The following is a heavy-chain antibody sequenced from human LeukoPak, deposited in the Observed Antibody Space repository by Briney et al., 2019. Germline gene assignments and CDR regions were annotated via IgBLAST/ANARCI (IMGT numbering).Heavy chain of an antibody. CDR2: IISKSDGGTT. J-gene: IGHJ4*02. D-gene: IGHD2-21*02. CDR1: GLPFSNAW. V-gene: IGHV3-15*07. CDR3: TTSLAGAVTAVYPFDN. Sequence: KPGGSLKLSCLASGLPFSNAWMNWVRLAPGKGLEWVGRIISKSDGGTTDYAAPVKGRITISRDYSTTTLHLQMNSLKTEDTAVYYCTTSLAGAVTAVYPFDNWGQGTLVTVSS.